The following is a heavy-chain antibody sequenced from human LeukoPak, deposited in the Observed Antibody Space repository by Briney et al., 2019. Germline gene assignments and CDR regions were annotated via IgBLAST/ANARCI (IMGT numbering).Heavy chain of an antibody. J-gene: IGHJ4*02. CDR1: GGSISSGSYY. CDR3: ASSGWVDFDY. D-gene: IGHD3-10*01. Sequence: SETLSLTCTVSGGSISSGSYYWSWIRQPAGKGLEWIGRIYTSGSTNYNPSLKSRVTISVDTSKNQFSLKLSSVTAADTAVYYCASSGWVDFDYWGQGTLVTVSS. CDR2: IYTSGST. V-gene: IGHV4-61*02.